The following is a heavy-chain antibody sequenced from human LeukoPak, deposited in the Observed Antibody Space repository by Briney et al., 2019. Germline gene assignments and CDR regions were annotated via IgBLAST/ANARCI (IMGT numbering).Heavy chain of an antibody. CDR1: GYTFSSYG. Sequence: ASVKVSCKTSGYTFSSYGVSWVRQAPGQGLEWMGWISAYNGNTDYAQKFQGRITMTTDTSTSRADMELRSLRSDDTAVYYCARVHAYCGTSTTSCLDYWGQGTLVTVSP. CDR3: ARVHAYCGTSTTSCLDY. J-gene: IGHJ4*02. V-gene: IGHV1-18*01. CDR2: ISAYNGNT. D-gene: IGHD1-7*01.